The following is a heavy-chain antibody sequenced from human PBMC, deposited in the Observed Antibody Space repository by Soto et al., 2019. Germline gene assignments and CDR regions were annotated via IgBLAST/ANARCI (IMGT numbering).Heavy chain of an antibody. D-gene: IGHD2-15*01. CDR2: IYHSGNT. CDR1: GGSISSGGYS. Sequence: QLQLQESGSGLVKPSQTLSLTCAVSGGSISSGGYSWTWIRQPPGKGLEWIGYIYHSGNTYYNPSLKSRVTISGDRSKHHFTLNLSSVTAADTAVYYCASNVAADDALDVCDQCTMVTVSS. V-gene: IGHV4-30-2*01. CDR3: ASNVAADDALDV. J-gene: IGHJ3*01.